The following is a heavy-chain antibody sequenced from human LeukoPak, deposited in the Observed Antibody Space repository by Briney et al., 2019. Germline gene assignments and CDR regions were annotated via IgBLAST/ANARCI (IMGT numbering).Heavy chain of an antibody. CDR2: ISAYNGNT. D-gene: IGHD7-27*01. CDR1: GYTFTTYG. V-gene: IGHV1-18*01. J-gene: IGHJ6*02. CDR3: ARNWGAASDNYYYYGMDV. Sequence: ASVKVSCKASGYTFTTYGITWVRQAPGQGPEWRGWISAYNGNTTYAEKFQGRVTLTTDTFTSTAYMELRSLRSDDSAMYYCARNWGAASDNYYYYGMDVWGQGTTVTVSS.